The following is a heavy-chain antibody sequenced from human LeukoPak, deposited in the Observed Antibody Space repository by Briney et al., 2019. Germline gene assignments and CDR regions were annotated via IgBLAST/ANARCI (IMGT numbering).Heavy chain of an antibody. CDR2: IYHSGST. V-gene: IGHV4-38-2*01. D-gene: IGHD4-11*01. Sequence: SETLSLTCAVSGYSISSGYYWGWIRQPPGKGLEWIGSIYHSGSTYYNPSLKSRVTISVDTSKNQFSLKLSSVTAADTAVYYCARTQTTVTHPYYYYYYMDVWGKGTTVTVSS. CDR1: GYSISSGYY. J-gene: IGHJ6*03. CDR3: ARTQTTVTHPYYYYYYMDV.